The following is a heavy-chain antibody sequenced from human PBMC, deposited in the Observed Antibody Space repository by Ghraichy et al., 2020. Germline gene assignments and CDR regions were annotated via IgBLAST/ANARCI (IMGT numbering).Heavy chain of an antibody. CDR3: AREVGSGSYTRGMDV. CDR2: ISSSNNYM. J-gene: IGHJ6*02. D-gene: IGHD3-10*01. Sequence: GETLNISCAASGFTFSSYTMTWVRQAPGKGLEWVSVISSSNNYMYYADSVKGRFTISRDNAKNSLSLQMDSLRAEDTAVYYCAREVGSGSYTRGMDVWGQGTTVTVSS. V-gene: IGHV3-21*01. CDR1: GFTFSSYT.